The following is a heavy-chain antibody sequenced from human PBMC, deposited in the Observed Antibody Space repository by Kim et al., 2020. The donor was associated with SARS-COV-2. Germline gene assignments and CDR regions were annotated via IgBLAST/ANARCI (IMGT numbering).Heavy chain of an antibody. CDR2: ISYDGSNK. V-gene: IGHV3-30*18. Sequence: GGSLRLSCAASGFTFSSYGMHWVRQAPGKGLEWVAVISYDGSNKYYADSVKGRFTISRDNSKNTLYPQMNSLRAEDTAVYYCAKGIAFPYCSSTSCYDGMAPFDYWGQGTLVTVSS. CDR3: AKGIAFPYCSSTSCYDGMAPFDY. CDR1: GFTFSSYG. D-gene: IGHD2-2*01. J-gene: IGHJ4*02.